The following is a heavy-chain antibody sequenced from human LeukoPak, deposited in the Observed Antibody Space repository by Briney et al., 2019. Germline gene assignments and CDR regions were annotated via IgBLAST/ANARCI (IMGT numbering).Heavy chain of an antibody. J-gene: IGHJ4*02. V-gene: IGHV3-30*18. CDR3: AKDSQQWLMYYFDY. Sequence: PGGSLRLSCAASGFTFSSYGMHWVRQAPGKGLEWVAVISYDGSNKYHADSVKGRFTISRDNSKNTLYLQMNSLRAEDTAVYYCAKDSQQWLMYYFDYWGQGTLVTVSS. CDR2: ISYDGSNK. D-gene: IGHD6-19*01. CDR1: GFTFSSYG.